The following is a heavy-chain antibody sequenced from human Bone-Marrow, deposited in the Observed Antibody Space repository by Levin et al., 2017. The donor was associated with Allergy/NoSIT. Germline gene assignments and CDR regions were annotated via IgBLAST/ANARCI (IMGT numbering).Heavy chain of an antibody. CDR2: INSDGSNT. V-gene: IGHV3-74*01. D-gene: IGHD2-2*01. J-gene: IGHJ4*02. CDR1: GFTFSNYW. CDR3: ARGGCSSTSCLDY. Sequence: GGSLRLSCAASGFTFSNYWMHWVRQAPGKGLVWVSHINSDGSNTNYADSVKGRFTISRDNAKNTLYLQMNSLRDEDTAVYYCARGGCSSTSCLDYWGQGTLVTVSP.